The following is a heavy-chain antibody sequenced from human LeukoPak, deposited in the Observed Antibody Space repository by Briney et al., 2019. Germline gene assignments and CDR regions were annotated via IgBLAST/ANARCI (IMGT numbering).Heavy chain of an antibody. V-gene: IGHV1-2*02. CDR3: ARVGSAAGFNWFDP. Sequence: GASVKVSCKASGYTFTGYYMHWVRQAPGQGLEWMGWINPNSGGTNYAQEFQGRVTMTRDTSISTAYMELRSLRSDDTAVYYCARVGSAAGFNWFDPWGQGTLVTVSS. D-gene: IGHD6-13*01. CDR1: GYTFTGYY. J-gene: IGHJ5*02. CDR2: INPNSGGT.